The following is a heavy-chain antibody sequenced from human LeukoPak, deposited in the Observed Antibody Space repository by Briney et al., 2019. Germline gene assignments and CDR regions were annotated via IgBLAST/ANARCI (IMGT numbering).Heavy chain of an antibody. V-gene: IGHV4-34*01. Sequence: SGTLSLTRAVYGGSFSGYCWSWIRPPPGKRLEWVGEINHSEHTNYNPSLKSRVTISVATSKNQFCLMLSSVTAAETAVYYCAIVTFYGDFDYWGQGTLVTVSS. CDR1: GGSFSGYC. CDR2: INHSEHT. CDR3: AIVTFYGDFDY. J-gene: IGHJ4*02. D-gene: IGHD4-17*01.